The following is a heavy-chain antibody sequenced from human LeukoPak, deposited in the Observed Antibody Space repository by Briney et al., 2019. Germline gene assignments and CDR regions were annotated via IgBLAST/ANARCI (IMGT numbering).Heavy chain of an antibody. J-gene: IGHJ4*02. CDR3: ARDRDWYTFDY. D-gene: IGHD2-21*01. CDR2: IKQDGSEK. Sequence: GGSLRLSCAASGFIFSSYWMDWVRQAPGKGLEWVANIKQDGSEKYYVGSVKGRFTISRDNAKNSLYLQMNSLRADDTAVYYCARDRDWYTFDYWGQGAPVTVSS. CDR1: GFIFSSYW. V-gene: IGHV3-7*01.